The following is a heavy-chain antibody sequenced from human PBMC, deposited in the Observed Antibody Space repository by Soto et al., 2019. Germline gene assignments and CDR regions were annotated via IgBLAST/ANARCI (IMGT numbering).Heavy chain of an antibody. CDR3: AKDHYYDSSGYFFDAFDI. J-gene: IGHJ3*02. CDR1: GFTFSSYA. V-gene: IGHV3-23*01. D-gene: IGHD3-22*01. CDR2: ISGSGGST. Sequence: GGSLRLSCAASGFTFSSYAMSWVRQAPGKGLEWVSAISGSGGSTYYADSVKGRFTISRDNSKNTLYLQMNSLRAEDTAVYYCAKDHYYDSSGYFFDAFDIWGQGTMVTVS.